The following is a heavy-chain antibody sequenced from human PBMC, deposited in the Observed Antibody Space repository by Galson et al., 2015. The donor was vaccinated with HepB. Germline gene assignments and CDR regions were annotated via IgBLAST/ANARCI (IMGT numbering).Heavy chain of an antibody. J-gene: IGHJ4*02. D-gene: IGHD1-26*01. CDR3: ARATVGATYFDY. Sequence: SLRLSCAASGFSFNDHYMDWVRQAPGKGLEWVSYISGSDRFADYADSVRGRFTLPRDDAKNSLFLELNSLGVEDTAVYYCARATVGATYFDYWGQGALVTVSS. CDR2: ISGSDRFA. V-gene: IGHV3-11*06. CDR1: GFSFNDHY.